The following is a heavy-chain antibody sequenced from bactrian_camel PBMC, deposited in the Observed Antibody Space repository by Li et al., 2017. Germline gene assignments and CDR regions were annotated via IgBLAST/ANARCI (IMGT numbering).Heavy chain of an antibody. D-gene: IGHD5*01. J-gene: IGHJ4*01. Sequence: VQLVESGGGSVEAGGSLELSCTFSGSVPSSYCMAWFRQDPGKEREGVAATVTAGGSIDYADSEKGRFTVSQDNAKNTLSLVMGNLKPEDTGTYYCAASGYCWGTTWANLEGRGTQVTVS. V-gene: IGHV3S31*01. CDR2: TVTAGGSI. CDR1: GSVPSSYC.